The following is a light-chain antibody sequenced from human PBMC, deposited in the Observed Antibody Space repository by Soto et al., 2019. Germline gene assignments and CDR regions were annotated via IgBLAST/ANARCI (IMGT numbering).Light chain of an antibody. CDR2: ENN. CDR3: QSFDSSLRAYV. CDR1: SGSIANNY. J-gene: IGLJ1*01. Sequence: NFMLTQPHSVSESPGKTLSISCTRSSGSIANNYVQWYQQRPGSAPTTVIYENNQRLSGVPDRFSGSTDGSSNSASLTISGLQTEDEADYYCQSFDSSLRAYVFGSGTKLTVL. V-gene: IGLV6-57*04.